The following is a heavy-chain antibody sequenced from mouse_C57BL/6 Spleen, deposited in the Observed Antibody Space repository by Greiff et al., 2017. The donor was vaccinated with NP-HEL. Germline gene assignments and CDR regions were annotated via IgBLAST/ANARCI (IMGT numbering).Heavy chain of an antibody. J-gene: IGHJ3*01. CDR3: TGYYAPGAY. CDR2: IRLKSDNYAT. D-gene: IGHD1-1*01. CDR1: GFTFSNYW. Sequence: EVQLVESGGGLVQPGGSMKLSCVASGFTFSNYWMNWVRQSPEKGLEWVAQIRLKSDNYATHYAESVKGRFTISRDDSKSSVYLQMNNLRAEDTGIYYCTGYYAPGAYWGQGTLVTVSA. V-gene: IGHV6-3*01.